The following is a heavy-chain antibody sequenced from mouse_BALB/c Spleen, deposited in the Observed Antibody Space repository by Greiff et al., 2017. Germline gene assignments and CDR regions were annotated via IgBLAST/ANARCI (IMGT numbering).Heavy chain of an antibody. CDR3: ANAPTGYAMDY. CDR2: ISSGGST. Sequence: DVKLVESGGGLVKPGGSLKLSCAASGFTFSSYAMSWVRQTPEKRLEWVASISSGGSTYYPDSVKGRFTISRDNARNILYLQMSSLRSEDTAMYYCANAPTGYAMDYWGQGTSVTVSS. J-gene: IGHJ4*01. V-gene: IGHV5-6-5*01. CDR1: GFTFSSYA.